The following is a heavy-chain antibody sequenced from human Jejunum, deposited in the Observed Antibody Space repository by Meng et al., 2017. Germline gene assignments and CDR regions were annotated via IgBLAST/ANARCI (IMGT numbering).Heavy chain of an antibody. V-gene: IGHV4-4*02. Sequence: QGPLEASGPGLVDASGTLSLTCAVSGGSISNNDWWSWVRQPPGKGLEWIGEISHTGRINYNPSLKSRVTMSLDKSKNQFSLDLTSVTGADTAVYYCARDLLDPNIAATGWFDPWGQGTLVTVSS. CDR3: ARDLLDPNIAATGWFDP. CDR2: ISHTGRI. D-gene: IGHD2/OR15-2a*01. J-gene: IGHJ5*02. CDR1: GGSISNNDW.